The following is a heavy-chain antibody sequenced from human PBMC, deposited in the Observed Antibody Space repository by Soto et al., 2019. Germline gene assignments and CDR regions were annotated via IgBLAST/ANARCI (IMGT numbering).Heavy chain of an antibody. CDR1: GGSISSSSYY. CDR2: IYYSGST. V-gene: IGHV4-39*02. J-gene: IGHJ6*03. CDR3: ARDYGSGRYYKTRYYYYYMDV. Sequence: SETLSLTCTVSGGSISSSSYYWGWIRQPPGKGLEWIGSIYYSGSTYYNPSLKSRVTISVDTSKNQFSLKLSSVTAADTAVYYCARDYGSGRYYKTRYYYYYMDVWGKGTTVTVSS. D-gene: IGHD3-10*01.